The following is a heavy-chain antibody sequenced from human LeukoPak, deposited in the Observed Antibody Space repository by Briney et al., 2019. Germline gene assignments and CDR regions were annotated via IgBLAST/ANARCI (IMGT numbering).Heavy chain of an antibody. J-gene: IGHJ4*02. CDR2: INPNSGGT. CDR3: ARLSSGDAPY. V-gene: IGHV1-2*02. Sequence: ASVKVSCKASGYTFTVYYIHWVRQVPGQGLEWMGWINPNSGGTNLAQKFQGRVTMTRDTSINTAYMELSRPRSDDTAVYYCARLSSGDAPYWDQGTLVTVSS. CDR1: GYTFTVYY. D-gene: IGHD6-19*01.